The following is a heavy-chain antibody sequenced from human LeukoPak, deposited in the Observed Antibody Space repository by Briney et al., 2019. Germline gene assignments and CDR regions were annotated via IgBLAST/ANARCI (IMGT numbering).Heavy chain of an antibody. V-gene: IGHV1-3*01. CDR1: GYTFTNYA. Sequence: ASVKVSCKGSGYTFTNYAVHWVRQAPGQRLERMGWINAGNGNTKYSQKFQGRVTITRDTSASTAYMELSSLRSEDTAVYYCARGPDYDFWSGYYIWGQGTLVTVSS. CDR3: ARGPDYDFWSGYYI. CDR2: INAGNGNT. D-gene: IGHD3-3*01. J-gene: IGHJ4*02.